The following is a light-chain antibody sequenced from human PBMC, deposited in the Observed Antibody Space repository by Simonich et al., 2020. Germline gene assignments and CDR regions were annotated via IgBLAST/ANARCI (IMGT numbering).Light chain of an antibody. V-gene: IGKV4-1*01. CDR3: QQRSNWPIT. CDR2: WGA. J-gene: IGKJ5*01. CDR1: QSVLYSSNHKNY. Sequence: DIVMPQSPDSLAVSLGERATINCKSSQSVLYSSNHKNYLAWYQQKPGQPPKLLIYWGATREAGVPDRFSGSGSGTDFTLTISSLEPEDFAVYDCQQRSNWPITFGQGTRLEIK.